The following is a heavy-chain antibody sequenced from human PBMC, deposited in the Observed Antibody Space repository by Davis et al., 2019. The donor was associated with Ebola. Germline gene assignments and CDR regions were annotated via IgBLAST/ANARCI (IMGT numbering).Heavy chain of an antibody. CDR3: VNRAAGGMDV. CDR1: GFTFSSYA. J-gene: IGHJ6*02. D-gene: IGHD6-13*01. Sequence: GESLKISCASSGFTFSSYAMHWVRQAPGKGLEYVSAISSNGGSTYYADSVKGRFTISRDNSKNTLYLQMSSLRAEDTAVYYCVNRAAGGMDVWGQGTTVTVSS. CDR2: ISSNGGST. V-gene: IGHV3-64D*08.